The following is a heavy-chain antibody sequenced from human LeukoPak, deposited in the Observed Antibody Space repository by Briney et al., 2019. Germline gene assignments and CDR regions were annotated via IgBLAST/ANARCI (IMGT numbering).Heavy chain of an antibody. V-gene: IGHV1-2*06. CDR1: GYTFTGYY. CDR3: ARGRAVAANYYFDY. J-gene: IGHJ4*02. Sequence: ASVKVSCKASGYTFTGYYMHWVRQAPGQGLEWMGRINPNSGGTNYAQKFQGRVTMTRDTSISTAYMELSRLRSDDTAVYYCARGRAVAANYYFDYWGQGTLVTVSS. CDR2: INPNSGGT. D-gene: IGHD6-19*01.